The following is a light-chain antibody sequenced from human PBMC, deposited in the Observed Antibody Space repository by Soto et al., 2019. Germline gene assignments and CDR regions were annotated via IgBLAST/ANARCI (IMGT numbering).Light chain of an antibody. V-gene: IGLV1-47*01. Sequence: QSVRTHPPSASGTPVQGVPIACPGTTSTFGSNYVYWYHQLARTAPKRLIFRNHQRPSGVPDRFSGSKSGTSASLAISGLRSDDEAAYFCATWDDSLNGFEVFGTGTKATVL. CDR2: RNH. CDR1: TSTFGSNY. CDR3: ATWDDSLNGFEV. J-gene: IGLJ1*01.